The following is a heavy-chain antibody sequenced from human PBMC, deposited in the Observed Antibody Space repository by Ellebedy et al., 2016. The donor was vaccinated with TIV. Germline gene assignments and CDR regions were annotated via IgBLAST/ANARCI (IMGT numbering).Heavy chain of an antibody. D-gene: IGHD2/OR15-2a*01. CDR2: IWHDGSVK. CDR1: GFRFSTYG. V-gene: IGHV3-33*01. J-gene: IGHJ1*01. Sequence: LTCAASGFRFSTYGMHWVRQAPGKGLEWVAVIWHDGSVKYYIDSVKGRFTVSRDNSQNTVYLQMDSLRVEDTAVYFCARASCDSASCYGAEYFQHWGQGTLVTVSS. CDR3: ARASCDSASCYGAEYFQH.